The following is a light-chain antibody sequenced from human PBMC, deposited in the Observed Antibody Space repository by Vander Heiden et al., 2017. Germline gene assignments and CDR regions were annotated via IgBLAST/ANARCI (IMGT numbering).Light chain of an antibody. Sequence: ELVLTQSPATLSLSPGARATLPCSASQSVSSYLAWHQQKPGQAPSLLIYDASNRATGIPARFRGSGSGTDFTRTISSLEPEDFAVYYCQQRSNWPPGFTFGPGTKVEIK. J-gene: IGKJ3*01. CDR3: QQRSNWPPGFT. CDR1: QSVSSY. CDR2: DAS. V-gene: IGKV3-11*01.